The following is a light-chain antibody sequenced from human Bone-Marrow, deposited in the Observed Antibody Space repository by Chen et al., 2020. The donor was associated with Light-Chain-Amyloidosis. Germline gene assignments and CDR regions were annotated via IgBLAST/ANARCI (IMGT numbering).Light chain of an antibody. Sequence: QSALTHPASVFGPPGQSITISCTGTSSDGGGYNNVSWYQQHPGKAPKVMIYEVTNRPSGVSNRFSGSKSGNTASLTISGLQAEDEADYYCSSYSVTSPLVVFGGGTKLTVL. CDR3: SSYSVTSPLVV. CDR2: EVT. CDR1: SSDGGGYNN. V-gene: IGLV2-14*01. J-gene: IGLJ2*01.